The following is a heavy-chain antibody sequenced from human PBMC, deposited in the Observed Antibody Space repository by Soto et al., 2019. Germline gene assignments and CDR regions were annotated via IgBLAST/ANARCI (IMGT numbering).Heavy chain of an antibody. Sequence: QVQLQESGPGLVKPSQTLSLTCTVSGGSISSGGYYWSWILQHPGKGLEWIGYINYRGSTSYNPSSKSRVTISVDTSKNQFSMKRSTVTAAETAVYYCERVGVITWFDPWGQGTLVTVSS. CDR2: INYRGST. CDR3: ERVGVITWFDP. J-gene: IGHJ5*02. D-gene: IGHD3-16*01. V-gene: IGHV4-31*03. CDR1: GGSISSGGYY.